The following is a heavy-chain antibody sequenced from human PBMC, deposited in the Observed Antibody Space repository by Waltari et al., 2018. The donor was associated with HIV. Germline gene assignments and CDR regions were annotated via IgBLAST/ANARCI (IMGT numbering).Heavy chain of an antibody. CDR3: TSEEDYGSGSHFDY. CDR2: IKKKGDGGET. CDR1: GFILNSVW. J-gene: IGHJ4*02. D-gene: IGHD3-10*01. Sequence: EVQLVESGGDLLKPGGCLRLSCAASGFILNSVWMSWVRQAPGKGLGWVGRIKKKGDGGETDYAAAVKGRFTISRDESKNTVYLQMNSLKIEDTAVYYCTSEEDYGSGSHFDYWGQGTLVTVSS. V-gene: IGHV3-15*01.